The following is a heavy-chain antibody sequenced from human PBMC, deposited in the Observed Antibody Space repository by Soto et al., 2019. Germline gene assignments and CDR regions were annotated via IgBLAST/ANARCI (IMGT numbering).Heavy chain of an antibody. CDR1: GGSITSFY. CDR2: ISYTGST. V-gene: IGHV4-59*01. Sequence: PSENLSLTCTVSGGSITSFYWSWIRQTPGTGLEWIGHISYTGSTNYNPSLKSRVTIAVDTSKNQFSLNLTSVTAADTAVYYCAREGNGWYYSDYWGQGALVTVSS. D-gene: IGHD6-19*01. CDR3: AREGNGWYYSDY. J-gene: IGHJ4*02.